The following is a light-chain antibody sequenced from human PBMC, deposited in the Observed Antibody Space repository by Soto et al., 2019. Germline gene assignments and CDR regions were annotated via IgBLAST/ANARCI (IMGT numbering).Light chain of an antibody. V-gene: IGKV1-39*01. CDR1: QYIYNY. Sequence: IKMTQSPSSLSASVGDRVTITFRASQYIYNYLSWYQQKPGKAPKLLIYDASSLQSGVPPRFSGSGSGTDFTLTISSLQPEDFATYYCQQSYSTPITFGQGTRLEIK. CDR2: DAS. J-gene: IGKJ5*01. CDR3: QQSYSTPIT.